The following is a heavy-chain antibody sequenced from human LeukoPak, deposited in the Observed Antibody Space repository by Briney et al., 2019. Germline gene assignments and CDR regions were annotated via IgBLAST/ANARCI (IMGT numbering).Heavy chain of an antibody. CDR2: INHSGST. D-gene: IGHD3-10*01. CDR3: ARRRYYGSGTSRWFDP. Sequence: PSETLSLTCAVYGGSFSGYYWSWIRQPPGKGLEWIGEINHSGSTNYNPSLKSRVTISVDTSKNQFSLKLSSVTAADTAVYYCARRRYYGSGTSRWFDPWGQGTLVTVSS. CDR1: GGSFSGYY. V-gene: IGHV4-34*01. J-gene: IGHJ5*02.